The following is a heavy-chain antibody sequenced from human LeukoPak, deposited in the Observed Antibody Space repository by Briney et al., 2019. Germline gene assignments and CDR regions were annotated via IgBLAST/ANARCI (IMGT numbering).Heavy chain of an antibody. CDR3: AKAMLVAVADFDY. Sequence: PGGSLRLSCVASGFTFSSYAMSWVRQAPGKGLEWVSTISGSGSSTYYADSVKGRFTVSRDNFKHTLYLQMNSLRAEDTAIYYCAKAMLVAVADFDYWGQGTLVTVSS. V-gene: IGHV3-23*01. CDR1: GFTFSSYA. D-gene: IGHD6-19*01. CDR2: ISGSGSST. J-gene: IGHJ4*02.